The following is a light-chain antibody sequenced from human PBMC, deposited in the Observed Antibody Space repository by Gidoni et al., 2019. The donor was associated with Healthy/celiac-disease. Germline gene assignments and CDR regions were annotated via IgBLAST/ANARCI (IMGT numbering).Light chain of an antibody. J-gene: IGKJ1*01. V-gene: IGKV3-15*01. CDR3: QKYNNWPTWT. Sequence: VITPSPATLSVSPGERATLSCRASQSVKSNLAWYQQKPGQDPRLLIYGASTRATGITARFSGSGSGTELNLTISSMQSEDFAVYYCQKYNNWPTWTFGQXTKVEIK. CDR2: GAS. CDR1: QSVKSN.